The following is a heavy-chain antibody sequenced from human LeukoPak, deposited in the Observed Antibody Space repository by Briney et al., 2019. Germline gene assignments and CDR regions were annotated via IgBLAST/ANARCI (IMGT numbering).Heavy chain of an antibody. CDR3: ALGGLQLWLWGFDY. D-gene: IGHD5-18*01. Sequence: GSLRLSCAASGFTFSTYGIHWVRQAPGKGLEWVAFIQNDGSNKYYADSVKGRFTISRDNSKNTLYLQMNSLRAADTAVYYCALGGLQLWLWGFDYWGQGTLVTVSS. CDR2: IQNDGSNK. V-gene: IGHV3-30*02. CDR1: GFTFSTYG. J-gene: IGHJ4*02.